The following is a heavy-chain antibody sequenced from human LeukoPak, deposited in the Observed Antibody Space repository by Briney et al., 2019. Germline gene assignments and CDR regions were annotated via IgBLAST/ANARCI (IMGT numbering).Heavy chain of an antibody. D-gene: IGHD4-17*01. CDR2: VKSVAEGGAS. CDR3: TKNTGDFDI. J-gene: IGHJ3*02. Sequence: GGSLRLSCVFPSLIFSHAWMNWVRQAPGKGLEWVGRVKSVAEGGASEYGTAVKGRFTISRDDSKKTVYLQMHNLSTEDTALYYCTKNTGDFDIWGQGTMVIVSS. CDR1: SLIFSHAW. V-gene: IGHV3-15*07.